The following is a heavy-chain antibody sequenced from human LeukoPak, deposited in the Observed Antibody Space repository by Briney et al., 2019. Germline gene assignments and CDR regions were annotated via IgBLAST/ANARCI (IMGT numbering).Heavy chain of an antibody. CDR1: GFIFGKYA. V-gene: IGHV3-23*01. CDR2: ISGGGDST. CDR3: AKRGSSETRWYPFDY. Sequence: GGSLRLSCVGSGFIFGKYAMTWVRQAPGKGLEWVSTISGGGDSTWNADSVKGRFTVSRDNSKNTLYLQMCSLRVEDTAVYYCAKRGSSETRWYPFDYWGQGTLVTVSS. D-gene: IGHD2-15*01. J-gene: IGHJ4*02.